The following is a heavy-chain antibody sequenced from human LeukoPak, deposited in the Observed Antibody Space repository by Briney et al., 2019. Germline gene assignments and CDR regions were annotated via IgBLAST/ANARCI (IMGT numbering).Heavy chain of an antibody. CDR1: GGTFSSYA. J-gene: IGHJ4*02. V-gene: IGHV1-18*01. Sequence: ASVKVSCKASGGTFSSYAISWVRQAPGQGLEWMGWISAYNGNTNYAQKLQGRVTMTTDTSTSTAYMELRSLRSDDTAVYYCARDRLDIVVVPAAMGYWGQGTLVTVSS. CDR3: ARDRLDIVVVPAAMGY. D-gene: IGHD2-2*01. CDR2: ISAYNGNT.